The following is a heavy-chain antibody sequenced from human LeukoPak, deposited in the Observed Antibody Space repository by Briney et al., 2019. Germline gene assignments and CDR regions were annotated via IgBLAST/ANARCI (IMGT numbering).Heavy chain of an antibody. J-gene: IGHJ4*02. CDR2: IIPILGIA. CDR3: ILAYCGGDCYSYYFDY. CDR1: GGTFSSYT. D-gene: IGHD2-21*02. Sequence: SVKVSCKASGGTFSSYTISWVRQAPGQRLEWMGRIIPILGIANYAQKFQGGVTITADKSTSTAYMELSSLRSEDTAVYYCILAYCGGDCYSYYFDYWGQGTLVTVSS. V-gene: IGHV1-69*02.